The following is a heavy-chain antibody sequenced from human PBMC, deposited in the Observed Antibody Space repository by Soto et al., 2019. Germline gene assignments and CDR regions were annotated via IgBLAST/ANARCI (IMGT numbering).Heavy chain of an antibody. CDR2: ISAYNGNT. D-gene: IGHD3-10*01. CDR3: ARFRVTMVRGVIITGFMDV. J-gene: IGHJ6*02. CDR1: GYTFTSYG. V-gene: IGHV1-18*01. Sequence: QVQLVQSGAEVKKPGASVKVSCKASGYTFTSYGISWVRQAPGQGLEWMGWISAYNGNTNYAQKLQGRVTMTTDTSTSTADMELRSLRSDDTAVYYCARFRVTMVRGVIITGFMDVWGQGTTVTVSS.